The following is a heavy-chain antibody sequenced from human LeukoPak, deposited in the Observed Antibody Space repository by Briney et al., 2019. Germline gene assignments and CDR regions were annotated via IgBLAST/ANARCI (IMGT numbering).Heavy chain of an antibody. CDR3: AREEVGATLCY. J-gene: IGHJ4*02. D-gene: IGHD1-26*01. CDR2: ISSSGSTI. Sequence: PGGSLRLSCAASGFTFSSYEMNWVRQAPGNGLEWVSYISSSGSTIYYADSVKGRFTISRDNAKNSLYLQMNSLRAEDTAVYYCAREEVGATLCYWGQGTLVTVSS. V-gene: IGHV3-48*03. CDR1: GFTFSSYE.